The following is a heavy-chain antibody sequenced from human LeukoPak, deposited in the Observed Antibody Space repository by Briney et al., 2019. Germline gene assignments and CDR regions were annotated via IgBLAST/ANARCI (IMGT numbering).Heavy chain of an antibody. Sequence: PGGSLRLSCAASGFIFSSYAMSWVREAPARGLEWVSSLGGNGDTFYADSVKGRFTLSRDESRNTVYLHLNELRVEDTAVYYCAKASWVSTADAVLWGQGTVVTVSS. V-gene: IGHV3-23*01. J-gene: IGHJ4*02. D-gene: IGHD3-16*01. CDR3: AKASWVSTADAVL. CDR2: LGGNGDT. CDR1: GFIFSSYA.